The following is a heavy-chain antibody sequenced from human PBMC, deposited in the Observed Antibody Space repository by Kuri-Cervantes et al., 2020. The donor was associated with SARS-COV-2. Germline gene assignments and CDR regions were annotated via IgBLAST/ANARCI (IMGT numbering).Heavy chain of an antibody. Sequence: SVKVSCKASGGTFSSYAISWVRQAPGQGLEWMGRIIPILGIANYAQKFQGRVTITADKSTSTAYMELSSLRSEDTAVYYCASLSYCSSTSCYSSIEYFQHWGQGTLVTVSS. CDR3: ASLSYCSSTSCYSSIEYFQH. D-gene: IGHD2-2*01. V-gene: IGHV1-69*04. CDR2: IIPILGIA. CDR1: GGTFSSYA. J-gene: IGHJ1*01.